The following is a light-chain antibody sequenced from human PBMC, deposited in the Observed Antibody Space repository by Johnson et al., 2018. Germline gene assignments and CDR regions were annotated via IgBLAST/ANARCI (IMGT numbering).Light chain of an antibody. CDR2: ENN. CDR1: SSNIGNNY. Sequence: QSVLTQPPSVSAAPGQKVTISCSGSSSNIGNNYVSWYQQLPGTAPKLLIYENNKRPSGITDRFAGSKSGTAATRGIPGLQKGDEAGYYCGTWDSSLSAGNVFGTGTKVTVL. CDR3: GTWDSSLSAGNV. J-gene: IGLJ1*01. V-gene: IGLV1-51*02.